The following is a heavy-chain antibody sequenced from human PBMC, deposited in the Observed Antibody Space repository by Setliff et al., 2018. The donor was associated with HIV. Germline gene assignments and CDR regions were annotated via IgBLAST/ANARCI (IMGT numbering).Heavy chain of an antibody. CDR2: INAGNGNT. CDR3: ATKVYCTNGVCLDAFDV. Sequence: ASVKVSCKASGYTFTSYAMHWVRQAPGQRLEWMGWINAGNGNTKYSQKFQGRVTITRDTSASTAHMELSRLRSDDTAVYYCATKVYCTNGVCLDAFDVWGQGTMVTVSS. CDR1: GYTFTSYA. D-gene: IGHD2-8*01. V-gene: IGHV1-3*01. J-gene: IGHJ3*01.